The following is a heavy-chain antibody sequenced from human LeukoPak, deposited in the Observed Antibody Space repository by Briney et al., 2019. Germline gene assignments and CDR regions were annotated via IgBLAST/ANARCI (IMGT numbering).Heavy chain of an antibody. Sequence: PGGSLRLSCAASRFTFSSYSMNWVRQAPGKGLEWVSSISSSSSYIYYADSVKGRFTISRDNAKNSLYLQMNSRRSEDTAVYYCARDDRTLRHDYWGQGTLVTVSS. V-gene: IGHV3-21*01. CDR3: ARDDRTLRHDY. CDR2: ISSSSSYI. CDR1: RFTFSSYS. D-gene: IGHD3-16*01. J-gene: IGHJ4*02.